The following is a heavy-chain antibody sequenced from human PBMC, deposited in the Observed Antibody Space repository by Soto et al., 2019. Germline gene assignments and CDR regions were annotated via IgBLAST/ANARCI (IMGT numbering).Heavy chain of an antibody. CDR2: ISSTSSTI. CDR3: SRDSVPAAIGRLSRYNWFDP. J-gene: IGHJ5*02. CDR1: GFTFSSYG. D-gene: IGHD2-2*01. V-gene: IGHV3-48*01. Sequence: GGSLRLSCAASGFTFSSYGMNWVRQAPGKGLEWVSYISSTSSTIYFADSVKGRFTISRDNAKNSLYLQMTSLRAEATAVYYWSRDSVPAAIGRLSRYNWFDPWGQGTLVTVSS.